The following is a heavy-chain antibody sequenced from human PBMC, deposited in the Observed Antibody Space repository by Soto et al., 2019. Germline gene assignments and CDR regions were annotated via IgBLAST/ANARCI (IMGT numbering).Heavy chain of an antibody. V-gene: IGHV3-30*18. Sequence: GSLRLSCAASGFTSSSYGMYWVRQAPGKGLEWVAVISYDGSNKYYADSVKGRFTISRDNSKNTLYLQMNSLRAEDTAVYYCAKGSYSGIYSDFDYWGQGTLVTVSS. CDR1: GFTSSSYG. J-gene: IGHJ4*02. CDR2: ISYDGSNK. CDR3: AKGSYSGIYSDFDY. D-gene: IGHD1-26*01.